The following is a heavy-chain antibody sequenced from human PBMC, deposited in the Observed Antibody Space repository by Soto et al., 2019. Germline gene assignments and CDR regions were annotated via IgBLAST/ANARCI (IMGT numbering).Heavy chain of an antibody. V-gene: IGHV3-30*18. D-gene: IGHD3-22*01. Sequence: WSLRLSCAASEFMFMCYGMHWVRKAPDKGLEWVAAISYDGSNNFYVDHGKGRFTISRDNSKNTVELLSNCVSFEDKAVFHCGKDTYSHDISGYYTFDYWGHGTLLTVSS. J-gene: IGHJ4*01. CDR3: GKDTYSHDISGYYTFDY. CDR2: ISYDGSNN. CDR1: EFMFMCYG.